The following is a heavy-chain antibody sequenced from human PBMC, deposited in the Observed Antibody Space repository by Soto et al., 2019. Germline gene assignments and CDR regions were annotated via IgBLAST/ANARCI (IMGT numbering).Heavy chain of an antibody. Sequence: PSETLSLTCTVSGGSVSSGDYYWNWIRQPPGQGLEWIGYIYYSGTTNYNPSLKSRVTISVDTSKNQFSLKLSSVTAADTAVYYCARLPRTGTPRYYFDYWGQGTLVTFSS. J-gene: IGHJ4*02. V-gene: IGHV4-61*08. D-gene: IGHD1-1*01. CDR1: GGSVSSGDYY. CDR2: IYYSGTT. CDR3: ARLPRTGTPRYYFDY.